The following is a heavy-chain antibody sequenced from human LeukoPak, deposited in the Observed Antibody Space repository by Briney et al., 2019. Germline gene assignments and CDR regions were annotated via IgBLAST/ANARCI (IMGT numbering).Heavy chain of an antibody. CDR3: AKDIAMSADYHFDN. CDR2: TSSDGRDK. Sequence: PGGSLRLSCAASGFSFSRYAMHWVRQAPGKGLEWVAVTSSDGRDKHHADSVKGRFTISRDNSKSTLYLQMNSLRADDTAVYYCAKDIAMSADYHFDNWGQGTLVTVSS. J-gene: IGHJ4*02. D-gene: IGHD3-10*02. V-gene: IGHV3-30*18. CDR1: GFSFSRYA.